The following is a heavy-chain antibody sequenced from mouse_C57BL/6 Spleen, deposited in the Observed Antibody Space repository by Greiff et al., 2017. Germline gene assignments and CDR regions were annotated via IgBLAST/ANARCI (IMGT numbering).Heavy chain of an antibody. J-gene: IGHJ2*01. D-gene: IGHD2-4*01. V-gene: IGHV5-4*01. CDR2: ISDGGSYT. CDR3: ARETTMIKDD. CDR1: GFTFSSYA. Sequence: EVMLVESGGGLVKPGGSLKLSCAASGFTFSSYAMSWVRQTPEKRLEWVATISDGGSYTYYPDTVKGRFTISRDNAKNHLYLQMSHLKSEVTAMYYCARETTMIKDDWGQGTTLTVSS.